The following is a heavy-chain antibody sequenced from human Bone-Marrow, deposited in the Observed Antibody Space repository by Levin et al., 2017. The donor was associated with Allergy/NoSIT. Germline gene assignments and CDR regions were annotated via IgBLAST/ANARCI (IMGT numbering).Heavy chain of an antibody. D-gene: IGHD4-17*01. CDR3: ARIREATVTTTLDY. J-gene: IGHJ4*02. CDR2: IYPRDSDT. V-gene: IGHV5-51*03. CDR1: GYSFTTYW. Sequence: GASVKVSCKGSGYSFTTYWIAWVRQMPGKGLDWMGIIYPRDSDTRYSPSFQGQVTISADKSISTAYVQWSSLRASDDAIYDWARIREATVTTTLDYWGQGTLVTVSS.